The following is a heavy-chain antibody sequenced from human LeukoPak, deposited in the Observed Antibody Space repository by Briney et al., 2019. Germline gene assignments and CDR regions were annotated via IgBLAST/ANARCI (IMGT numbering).Heavy chain of an antibody. CDR3: ARELYAFDI. CDR2: IYHSGST. CDR1: GYSISSGYY. Sequence: TSETLSLTCAVSGYSISSGYYWGWIRQPPGKGLEWIGSIYHSGSTYYNPSLKSRVTISVDTSKNQFSLKLSSVTAADTAVYYCARELYAFDIWGQGTMVTVSS. V-gene: IGHV4-38-2*02. D-gene: IGHD2-8*01. J-gene: IGHJ3*02.